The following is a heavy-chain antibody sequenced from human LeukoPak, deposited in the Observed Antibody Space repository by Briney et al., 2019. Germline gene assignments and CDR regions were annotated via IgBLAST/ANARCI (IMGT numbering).Heavy chain of an antibody. J-gene: IGHJ5*02. CDR1: GFTFSSYG. Sequence: GGTLRLSCAASGFTFSSYGMSWVRQAPGKGLEWVSAISGSGGNTYYADSVKGRFTISRDNSKNTLYLQMNSLRAEDTAVYYCAKDRVVVAATGWFDPWGQGTLVTVSS. V-gene: IGHV3-23*01. D-gene: IGHD2-15*01. CDR3: AKDRVVVAATGWFDP. CDR2: ISGSGGNT.